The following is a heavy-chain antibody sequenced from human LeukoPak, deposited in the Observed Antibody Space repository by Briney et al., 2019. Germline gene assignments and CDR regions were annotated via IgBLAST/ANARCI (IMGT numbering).Heavy chain of an antibody. CDR3: ASAYYGDYGGY. Sequence: GGSLRLSCAASGFTVSSNYMNWVRQAPGKGLEWVSVIYPNGDAYYADSLKGRFTISRDTSKNTMYLQMNSLSAEDTAVYYCASAYYGDYGGYWGQGTLGTVSS. V-gene: IGHV3-66*01. D-gene: IGHD4-17*01. CDR1: GFTVSSNY. CDR2: IYPNGDA. J-gene: IGHJ4*02.